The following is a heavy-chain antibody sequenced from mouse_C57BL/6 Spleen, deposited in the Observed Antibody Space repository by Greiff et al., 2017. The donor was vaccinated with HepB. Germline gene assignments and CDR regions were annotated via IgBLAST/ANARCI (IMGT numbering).Heavy chain of an antibody. CDR1: GYTFTDYE. CDR2: IDPETGGT. Sequence: VQLQQSGAELVRPGASVTLSCKASGYTFTDYEMHWVKQTPVHGLEWIGAIDPETGGTAYNQKFKGKAILTADKSSSTAYMELRSLTSEDSAVYYCTRYYYGSSRYYAMDYWGQGTSVTVSS. CDR3: TRYYYGSSRYYAMDY. V-gene: IGHV1-15*01. D-gene: IGHD1-1*01. J-gene: IGHJ4*01.